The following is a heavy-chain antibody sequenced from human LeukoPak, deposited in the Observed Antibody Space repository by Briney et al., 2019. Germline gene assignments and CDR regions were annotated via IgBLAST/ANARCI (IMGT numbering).Heavy chain of an antibody. D-gene: IGHD3-22*01. CDR3: ARSNHDSSGRYNWFDP. V-gene: IGHV3-21*01. CDR2: ISSSRSYI. J-gene: IGHJ5*02. Sequence: GGSLRLYCAASGFTFSSYSMNWVRQAPGKGLEWVSSISSSRSYIYYADSVKGRFTISRDNAKNSLYLQMNSLRAEDTAVYYCARSNHDSSGRYNWFDPWGQGTLVTVSS. CDR1: GFTFSSYS.